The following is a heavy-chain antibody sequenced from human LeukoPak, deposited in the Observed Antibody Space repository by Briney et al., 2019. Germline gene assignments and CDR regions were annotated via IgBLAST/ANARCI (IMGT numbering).Heavy chain of an antibody. D-gene: IGHD1-26*01. CDR3: AVTRMGATAEIDY. J-gene: IGHJ4*02. CDR1: GYSFTGYY. CDR2: INPDSGGT. V-gene: IGHV1-2*06. Sequence: ASVKVSCTASGYSFTGYYIHWVRQAPGQGLEWMGRINPDSGGTKYSQRFQDRVTMTRDTSISTAYMELSRLTSDDTAVFYCAVTRMGATAEIDYWGQGTLVTVSS.